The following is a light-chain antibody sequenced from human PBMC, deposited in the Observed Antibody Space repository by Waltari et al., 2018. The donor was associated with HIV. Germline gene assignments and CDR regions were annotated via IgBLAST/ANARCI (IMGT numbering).Light chain of an antibody. CDR3: FSYAGNNFLL. CDR2: DVS. J-gene: IGLJ2*01. Sequence: QSALTQPPSASGSPGQSVTISCAGPSSDIGLSNFVSWYQHHPGKAPKLMISDVSRRPSGVPDRFSGSKSGNTASLTVSGLQADDESTYYCFSYAGNNFLLFGGGTKLTVL. CDR1: SSDIGLSNF. V-gene: IGLV2-8*01.